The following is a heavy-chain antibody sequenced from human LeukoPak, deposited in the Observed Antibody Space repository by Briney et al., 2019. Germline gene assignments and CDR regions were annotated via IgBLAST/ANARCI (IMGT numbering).Heavy chain of an antibody. J-gene: IGHJ4*02. Sequence: KSSQTLSLTCTVSGGSISSDNYSWSWIRQPAGKGLEWIGRYHTSGSTNYNPSLKSRVTMSADTSKNQSSLQLSSVTAADTAVYYCARDTYYYDSSGYSNFDYWGQGTLVTVSS. D-gene: IGHD3-22*01. V-gene: IGHV4-61*02. CDR2: YHTSGST. CDR1: GGSISSDNYS. CDR3: ARDTYYYDSSGYSNFDY.